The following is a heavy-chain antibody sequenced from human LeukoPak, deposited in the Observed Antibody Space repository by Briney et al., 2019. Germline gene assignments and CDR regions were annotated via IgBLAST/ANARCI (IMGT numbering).Heavy chain of an antibody. J-gene: IGHJ1*01. Sequence: GGSLRLSCAASGFTFSSYAMSWVRQAPGKGLEWVSAISGSGGSTYYADSVKGRFTISRDNSKNTLYLQMNSLRAEDTAIYYCAKGDYGDYSAYFQHWGQGTLVTVSS. CDR1: GFTFSSYA. CDR2: ISGSGGST. CDR3: AKGDYGDYSAYFQH. D-gene: IGHD4-17*01. V-gene: IGHV3-23*01.